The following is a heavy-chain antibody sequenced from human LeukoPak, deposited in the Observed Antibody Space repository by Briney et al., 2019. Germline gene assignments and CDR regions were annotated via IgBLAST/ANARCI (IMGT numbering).Heavy chain of an antibody. D-gene: IGHD2-21*01. V-gene: IGHV4-59*01. CDR3: ARDGALPGCGDYPLDQ. J-gene: IGHJ4*02. CDR2: IYYSGST. Sequence: SETLSLTCTVSGGSISSYYWSWIRQPPGKGLEWIGYIYYSGSTNYNPSLKSRVTISVDTSKNQFSLKLSSVTAADTAVYFCARDGALPGCGDYPLDQRGQGTLVTVSS. CDR1: GGSISSYY.